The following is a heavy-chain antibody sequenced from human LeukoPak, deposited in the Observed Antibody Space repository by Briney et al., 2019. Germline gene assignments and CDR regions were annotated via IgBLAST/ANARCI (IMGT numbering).Heavy chain of an antibody. CDR1: GFTFSSYW. CDR3: ARVPIVWGSCRSHYFDY. Sequence: GGSLRLSCAASGFTFSSYWMHWVRQAPGKGLVWVSRINSDGSSTSYADSVKGRFTISRDNAKNTLYLQMNSLRAEDTAVYYCARVPIVWGSCRSHYFDYWGQGTLVTVSS. CDR2: INSDGSST. J-gene: IGHJ4*02. V-gene: IGHV3-74*01. D-gene: IGHD3-16*02.